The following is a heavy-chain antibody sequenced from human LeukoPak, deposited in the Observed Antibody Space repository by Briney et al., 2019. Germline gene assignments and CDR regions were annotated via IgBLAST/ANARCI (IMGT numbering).Heavy chain of an antibody. CDR3: ARVGAYCGGDCYSGAFDI. V-gene: IGHV3-21*01. D-gene: IGHD2-21*02. CDR2: ISSSSSYI. Sequence: PGGSLRLSCAASGFTFSSYSMNWVRQAPGKGLEWVSSISSSSSYIYYADSVKGRFTISRDNAKNSLYLQMNSLRAEDTAVYYCARVGAYCGGDCYSGAFDIWGQGTMVTVSS. CDR1: GFTFSSYS. J-gene: IGHJ3*02.